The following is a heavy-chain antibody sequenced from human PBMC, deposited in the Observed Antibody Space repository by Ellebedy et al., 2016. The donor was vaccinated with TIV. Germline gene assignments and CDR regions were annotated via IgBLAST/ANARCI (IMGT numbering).Heavy chain of an antibody. J-gene: IGHJ4*02. CDR3: AKDAYQLLWPPTSLNFDY. D-gene: IGHD2-2*01. CDR1: GFTFSSYG. V-gene: IGHV3-30*18. Sequence: GESLKISXAASGFTFSSYGMHWVRQAPGKGLEWVAVISYDGSNKYYADSVKGRFTISRDNSKNTLYLQMNSLRAEDTAVYYCAKDAYQLLWPPTSLNFDYWGQGTLVTVSS. CDR2: ISYDGSNK.